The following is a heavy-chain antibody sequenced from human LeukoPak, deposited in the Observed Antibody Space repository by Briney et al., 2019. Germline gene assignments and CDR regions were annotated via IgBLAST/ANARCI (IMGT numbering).Heavy chain of an antibody. CDR2: IYHSGST. CDR3: ARATVVTASFDY. Sequence: PSETLSLTCAVSGGSISSGGYSWSWIRQPPGKGLEWIGYIYHSGSTYYNPSLKSRVTISVDRSKNQFSLKLSSVTAADTAVYYRARATVVTASFDYWGQGTLVTVSS. CDR1: GGSISSGGYS. V-gene: IGHV4-30-2*01. J-gene: IGHJ4*02. D-gene: IGHD4-23*01.